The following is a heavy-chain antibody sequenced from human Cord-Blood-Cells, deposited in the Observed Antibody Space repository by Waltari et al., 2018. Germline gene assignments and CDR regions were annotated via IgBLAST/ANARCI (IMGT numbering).Heavy chain of an antibody. Sequence: QLQLQESGPGLVKPSETLSLTCTVPGGSIRSRSYYWGWLRQPPGKGLEWIGSIYYSGSTYYNPSLKSRVTISVDTSKNQFSLKLSSVTAADTAVYYCARRTYDFWSGYPNWFDPWGQGTLVTVSS. CDR3: ARRTYDFWSGYPNWFDP. V-gene: IGHV4-39*01. CDR2: IYYSGST. J-gene: IGHJ5*02. D-gene: IGHD3-3*01. CDR1: GGSIRSRSYY.